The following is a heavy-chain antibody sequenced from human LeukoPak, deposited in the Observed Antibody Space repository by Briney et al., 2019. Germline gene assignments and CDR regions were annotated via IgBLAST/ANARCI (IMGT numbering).Heavy chain of an antibody. J-gene: IGHJ6*02. D-gene: IGHD3-22*01. V-gene: IGHV3-53*01. CDR1: GFTVSSNY. CDR2: IYSGGST. Sequence: GGSLRLSCAASGFTVSSNYMSWVRQAPGKGLEWVSVIYSGGSTYYAGSVKGRFAISRDNSKNTLYLQMNSLRADDTAVYYCAHRLNSYDSSGYAWGMDVWGQGTTVTVSS. CDR3: AHRLNSYDSSGYAWGMDV.